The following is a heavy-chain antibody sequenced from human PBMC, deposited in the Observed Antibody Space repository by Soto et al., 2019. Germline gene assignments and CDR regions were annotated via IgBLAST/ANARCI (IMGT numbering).Heavy chain of an antibody. CDR3: ARDPTSGIAAPF. V-gene: IGHV3-48*01. CDR2: ISISSSSI. D-gene: IGHD6-13*01. CDR1: GFTFSTYS. Sequence: GGSLRLSCAASGFTFSTYSMNWVRQAPGKGLERISYISISSSSIYYADFVKGRFTISRDNAKNSLYLQMIILRAEDTAVYYCARDPTSGIAAPFWGQGT. J-gene: IGHJ4*02.